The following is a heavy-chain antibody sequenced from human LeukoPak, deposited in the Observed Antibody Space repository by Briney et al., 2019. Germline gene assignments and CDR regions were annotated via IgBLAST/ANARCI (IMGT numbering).Heavy chain of an antibody. V-gene: IGHV4-34*01. CDR2: INHSGST. CDR3: ARGLLAAAVDY. J-gene: IGHJ4*02. Sequence: SETLSLTCAVYGGSLSGYYWSWIRQPPGKGLEWIGEINHSGSTNYNPSLKSRVTISVDTSKNQFSLKLSSVTAADAAVYYCARGLLAAAVDYWGQGTLVTVSS. CDR1: GGSLSGYY. D-gene: IGHD6-13*01.